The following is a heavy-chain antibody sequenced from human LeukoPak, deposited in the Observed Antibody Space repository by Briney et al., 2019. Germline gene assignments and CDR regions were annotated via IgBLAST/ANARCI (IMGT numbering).Heavy chain of an antibody. CDR2: ISSSSSYI. CDR3: ARGDFDWGHAEYFQH. Sequence: PGVSLRLSCAASGFSFSSYSMNWVRQAPGKGLEWVSSISSSSSYIYYAVSVKGRFTISRDNANNSLYLQMNSLRAEDTAVYYCARGDFDWGHAEYFQHWGQGTLVTVSS. D-gene: IGHD3-9*01. J-gene: IGHJ1*01. CDR1: GFSFSSYS. V-gene: IGHV3-21*01.